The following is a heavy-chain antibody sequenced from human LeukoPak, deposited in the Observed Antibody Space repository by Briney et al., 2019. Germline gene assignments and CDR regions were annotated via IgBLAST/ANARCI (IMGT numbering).Heavy chain of an antibody. CDR1: GYSITSGYY. CDR2: IYHTGNT. J-gene: IGHJ4*02. CDR3: ARYCSSTTCYTRGGDY. V-gene: IGHV4-38-2*02. D-gene: IGHD2-2*02. Sequence: SETLSLTCSVSGYSITSGYYWGWIRQPPGKGLEWIGSIYHTGNTFYDPSFNSRVTISVDTSKNQFSLSLSSVTAADTAVYYCARYCSSTTCYTRGGDYWGQGTLVTVSS.